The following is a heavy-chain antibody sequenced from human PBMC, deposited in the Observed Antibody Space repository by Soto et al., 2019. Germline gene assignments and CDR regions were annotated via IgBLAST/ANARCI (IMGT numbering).Heavy chain of an antibody. D-gene: IGHD2-2*01. Sequence: EVQLLESGGGLVQPGGSLRLSCAASGFTFSSYAVSWVRQAPGKGLEWVSAISGSGGSTYYADSVKGRFTISRDNSKNTLYLQMNSLRAEDTAVYYCAKAPVHCSSATCQYYYYYMDVWGKGTTVTVSS. CDR3: AKAPVHCSSATCQYYYYYMDV. V-gene: IGHV3-23*01. CDR2: ISGSGGST. CDR1: GFTFSSYA. J-gene: IGHJ6*03.